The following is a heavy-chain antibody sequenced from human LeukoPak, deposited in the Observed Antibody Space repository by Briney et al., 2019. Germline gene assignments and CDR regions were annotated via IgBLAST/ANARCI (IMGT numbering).Heavy chain of an antibody. V-gene: IGHV3-30*18. CDR2: ISYDGSNK. CDR1: GFTFSSYG. D-gene: IGHD6-13*01. CDR3: AKDLFKAAAPDH. Sequence: PGRSLRLSCAASGFTFSSYGMHWVRQAPGKGLEWVAVISYDGSNKYYADSVKGRFTISRDNSKNTLYLQMNSLRAEDTAVYYCAKDLFKAAAPDHWGQGTLVTVSS. J-gene: IGHJ5*02.